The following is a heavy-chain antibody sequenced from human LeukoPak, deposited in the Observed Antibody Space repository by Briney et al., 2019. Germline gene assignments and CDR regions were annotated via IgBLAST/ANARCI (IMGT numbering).Heavy chain of an antibody. Sequence: GGSLRLSCAASGFTFSSYSMNWVRQAPGKGLEWVSSIGSSSSYIYYADSVKGRFTISRDNAKNSLYLQMNSLRAEDTAVYYCARGDHGIVGARTDYWGQGTLVTVSS. CDR3: ARGDHGIVGARTDY. J-gene: IGHJ4*02. D-gene: IGHD1-26*01. V-gene: IGHV3-21*01. CDR1: GFTFSSYS. CDR2: IGSSSSYI.